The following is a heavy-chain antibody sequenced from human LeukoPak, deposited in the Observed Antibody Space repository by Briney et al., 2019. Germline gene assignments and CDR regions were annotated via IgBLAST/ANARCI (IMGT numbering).Heavy chain of an antibody. D-gene: IGHD3-22*01. CDR2: IRYDGSNK. CDR1: GFTFSSYG. J-gene: IGHJ6*03. Sequence: GGSLRLSCAASGFTFSSYGMHWVRQAPGKGLEWVAFIRYDGSNKDYADSVKGRFTISRDNSKNTLYLQMNSLRAEDTAVYYCAKDRGRNYYDSSGHVDYYYYMDVWGKGTTVTVSS. V-gene: IGHV3-30*02. CDR3: AKDRGRNYYDSSGHVDYYYYMDV.